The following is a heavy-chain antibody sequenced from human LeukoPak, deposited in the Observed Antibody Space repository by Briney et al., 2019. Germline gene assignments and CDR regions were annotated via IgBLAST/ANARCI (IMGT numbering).Heavy chain of an antibody. Sequence: GGSLRLSCAASGFTFSSYSMTWVRQAPGKGLEWVSSISSSSSYIYYADSVKGRFTISRDNAKNSLYLQMNSLRAEDTAVYYCARDSSGYYAYWGQGTLVTVSS. CDR3: ARDSSGYYAY. D-gene: IGHD3-22*01. V-gene: IGHV3-21*01. J-gene: IGHJ4*02. CDR2: ISSSSSYI. CDR1: GFTFSSYS.